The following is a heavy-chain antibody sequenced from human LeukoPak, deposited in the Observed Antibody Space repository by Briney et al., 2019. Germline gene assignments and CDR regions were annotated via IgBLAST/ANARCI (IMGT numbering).Heavy chain of an antibody. CDR1: GYTFTNFG. CDR2: ISAYNSNT. D-gene: IGHD6-25*01. J-gene: IGHJ6*02. Sequence: ASVRVSCKTSGYTFTNFGITWVRQAPGQGLEWMGWISAYNSNTNYAQRVQGRVTMTTDTSTSTAFMELRSLKSDDTAVYYCAREMGAADYYYGMDVWGQGTTVTVSS. CDR3: AREMGAADYYYGMDV. V-gene: IGHV1-18*01.